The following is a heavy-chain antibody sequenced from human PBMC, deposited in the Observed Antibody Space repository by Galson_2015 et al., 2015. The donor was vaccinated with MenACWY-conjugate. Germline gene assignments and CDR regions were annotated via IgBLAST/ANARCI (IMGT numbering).Heavy chain of an antibody. CDR2: VNSDGSGT. Sequence: SLRLSCAASGFTFSTYCMHWVRQAPGKGLVWVSRVNSDGSGTGYADSVKGRFTISRHNAKNMLFLQMNSLKVEDTAVYYCARSYVPGSDRKNYYMDVWGRGTTVTVSS. D-gene: IGHD3-16*01. V-gene: IGHV3-74*01. J-gene: IGHJ6*03. CDR1: GFTFSTYC. CDR3: ARSYVPGSDRKNYYMDV.